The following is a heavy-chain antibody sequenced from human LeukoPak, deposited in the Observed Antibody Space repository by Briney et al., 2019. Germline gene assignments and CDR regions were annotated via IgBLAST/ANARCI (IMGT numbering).Heavy chain of an antibody. D-gene: IGHD4-17*01. CDR3: ARANRDYGDYVQYYFDY. Sequence: SETLSPTCTVSGGSISSHYWSWIRQPPGKGLEWIGYIYYSGSTNYNPSLKSRVTISVDTSKNQFSLKLSSVTAADTAVYYCARANRDYGDYVQYYFDYWGQGTLVTVSS. V-gene: IGHV4-59*11. CDR2: IYYSGST. CDR1: GGSISSHY. J-gene: IGHJ4*02.